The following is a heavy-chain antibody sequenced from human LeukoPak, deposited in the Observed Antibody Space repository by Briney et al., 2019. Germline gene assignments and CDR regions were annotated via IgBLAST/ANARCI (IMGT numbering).Heavy chain of an antibody. CDR3: ARAYSNVGLGFDY. Sequence: SVKVSCKASGGTFSSYAISWVRQAPGQGLEWMGGIIPIFGTANYAQKFQDRVTITTDESTSTAYMELSSLRSEDTAVYYCARAYSNVGLGFDYWGQGTLVTVSS. CDR1: GGTFSSYA. J-gene: IGHJ4*02. D-gene: IGHD4-11*01. CDR2: IIPIFGTA. V-gene: IGHV1-69*05.